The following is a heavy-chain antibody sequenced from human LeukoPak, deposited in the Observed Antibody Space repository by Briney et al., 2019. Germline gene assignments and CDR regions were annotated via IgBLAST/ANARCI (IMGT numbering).Heavy chain of an antibody. CDR1: GFTFSTYG. V-gene: IGHV3-23*01. Sequence: PGGSLRLSCAASGFTFSTYGMSWVRQAPGEGLEWVSTISGSNDNTYYADSVKGRFTISRDISKNTLYPQMNSLRAEDTAVYYCAKDLQYNNWYFTYWGREPWSPSPQ. CDR2: ISGSNDNT. J-gene: IGHJ4*02. D-gene: IGHD1-1*01. CDR3: AKDLQYNNWYFTY.